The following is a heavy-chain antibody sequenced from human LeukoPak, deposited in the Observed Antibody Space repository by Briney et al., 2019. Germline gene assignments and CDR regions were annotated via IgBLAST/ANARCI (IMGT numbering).Heavy chain of an antibody. J-gene: IGHJ4*02. D-gene: IGHD2-21*01. CDR2: IKQYGSEK. CDR1: GFTFSSNW. V-gene: IGHV3-7*01. CDR3: ARLWQIDY. Sequence: GGSLRLSCAASGFTFSSNWMTWVRQAPGKGLEWVANIKQYGSEKYYVDSVKGRFTISRDNAKNSVYLQMNSLRVEDTAVYYCARLWQIDYWGQGTLVTVSS.